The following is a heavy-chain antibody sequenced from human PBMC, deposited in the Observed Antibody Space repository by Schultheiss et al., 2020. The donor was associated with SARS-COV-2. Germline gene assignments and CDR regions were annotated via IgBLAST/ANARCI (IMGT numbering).Heavy chain of an antibody. CDR1: GFTFSSYW. V-gene: IGHV3-74*01. CDR3: ARSKHYYDNWGTEICFDY. Sequence: GESLKISCAASGFTFSSYWMHWVRQAPGKGPVWVSRINADGSSTTYADSVKGRFTISRDNAMNTLHLQMNSLRAEDTAVYYCARSKHYYDNWGTEICFDYWGQGTLVTVSS. D-gene: IGHD3-22*01. J-gene: IGHJ4*02. CDR2: INADGSST.